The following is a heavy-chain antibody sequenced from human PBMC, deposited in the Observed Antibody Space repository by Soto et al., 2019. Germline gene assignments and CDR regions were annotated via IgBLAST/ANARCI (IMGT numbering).Heavy chain of an antibody. Sequence: ASVKVSCKASGGTFSSYAISWVRQAPGQGLEWMGGFDPEDGETIYAQKFQGRVTMTEDTSTDTAYMELSSLRSEDTAVYYCATDRSRYYDSSGPWVDSAFDIWGQGTMVTVSS. V-gene: IGHV1-24*01. CDR3: ATDRSRYYDSSGPWVDSAFDI. CDR2: FDPEDGET. CDR1: GGTFSSYA. D-gene: IGHD3-22*01. J-gene: IGHJ3*02.